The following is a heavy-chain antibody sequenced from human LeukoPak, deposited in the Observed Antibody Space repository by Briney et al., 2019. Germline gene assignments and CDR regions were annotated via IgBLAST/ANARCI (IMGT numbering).Heavy chain of an antibody. V-gene: IGHV3-23*01. CDR1: GFTFRTYA. D-gene: IGHD6-19*01. CDR2: FTGSGDVT. CDR3: AKVYASGWSYFDY. Sequence: SGGSLRLSCVASGFTFRTYAMSWVRQAPGKGLEWVSGFTGSGDVTDYADSVKGRFTISRDNSKNTLFLQMNDLRADDTAVYYCAKVYASGWSYFDYWGQGTLVTVSS. J-gene: IGHJ4*02.